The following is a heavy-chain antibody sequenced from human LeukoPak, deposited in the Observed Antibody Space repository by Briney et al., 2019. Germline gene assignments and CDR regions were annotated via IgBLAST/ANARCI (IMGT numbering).Heavy chain of an antibody. CDR1: GFSFTFTKNW. V-gene: IGHV5-51*01. Sequence: HGESLKISCRASGFSFTFTKNWIGWVRQVPGKGLEWMGIIYPVDSDIRYNPSFQGQVTISVDKSISTTYLQWSSLKASDTAIYYCARHLATVTASRQYYYYGMDVWGQGTTVTVSS. D-gene: IGHD4-17*01. CDR2: IYPVDSDI. J-gene: IGHJ6*02. CDR3: ARHLATVTASRQYYYYGMDV.